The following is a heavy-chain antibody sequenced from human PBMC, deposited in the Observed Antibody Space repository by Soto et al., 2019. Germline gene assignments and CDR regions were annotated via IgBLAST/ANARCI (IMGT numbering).Heavy chain of an antibody. CDR3: GRQPGHCGSTTCFGYYSVDV. CDR2: IYYSGST. CDR1: GDSISTNSYS. Sequence: PSETLSLTCTVSGDSISTNSYSWGWIRQPPGKGLEWIGTIYYSGSTHYNPSLEGRVAISADTPNNQLSLRLSSVTAADTAVYYCGRQPGHCGSTTCFGYYSVDVWGKGTTVT. J-gene: IGHJ6*04. V-gene: IGHV4-39*01. D-gene: IGHD2-2*01.